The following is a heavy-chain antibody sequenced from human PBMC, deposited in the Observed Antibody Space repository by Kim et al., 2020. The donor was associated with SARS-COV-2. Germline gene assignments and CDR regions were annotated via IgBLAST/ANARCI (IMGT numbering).Heavy chain of an antibody. J-gene: IGHJ1*01. Sequence: GGSLRLSCAASGFNFSNAWMSWVRQVPGKGLEWVGLIKSKTDGGTTDYPAPGKGSFTISRDESKNTLYLQIHSLKTEDTSFYYCTTPLYGSGSYLESWGQGTLVTVSS. D-gene: IGHD3-10*01. CDR1: GFNFSNAW. CDR2: IKSKTDGGTT. CDR3: TTPLYGSGSYLES. V-gene: IGHV3-15*01.